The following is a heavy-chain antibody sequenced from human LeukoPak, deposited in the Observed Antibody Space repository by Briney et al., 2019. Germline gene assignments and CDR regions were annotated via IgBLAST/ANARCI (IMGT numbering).Heavy chain of an antibody. CDR3: ARDGSGSYYFDY. Sequence: PGGSLRLSCAAPGFTFSSYSMNWVRQAPGKGLEWVSSISSSSSYIYYADSVKGRFTISRDNARNSLYLQMNSLRAEDTAVYYCARDGSGSYYFDYWGQGTLVTVSS. CDR1: GFTFSSYS. CDR2: ISSSSSYI. V-gene: IGHV3-21*01. J-gene: IGHJ4*02. D-gene: IGHD1-26*01.